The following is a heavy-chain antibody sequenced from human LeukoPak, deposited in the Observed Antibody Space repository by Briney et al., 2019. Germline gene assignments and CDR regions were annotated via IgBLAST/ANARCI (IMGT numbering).Heavy chain of an antibody. Sequence: GRSMRLSCAASGFTFSNYAMHWVRQAPGKGLEWVTVISYDGSNQYYADSVKGRFTIYRDSSKNTLYLQMNSLRAEDTAVYYCARDHLRNYYYYYGMDVWGQGTTVTVSS. CDR1: GFTFSNYA. CDR3: ARDHLRNYYYYYGMDV. V-gene: IGHV3-30-3*01. J-gene: IGHJ6*02. CDR2: ISYDGSNQ.